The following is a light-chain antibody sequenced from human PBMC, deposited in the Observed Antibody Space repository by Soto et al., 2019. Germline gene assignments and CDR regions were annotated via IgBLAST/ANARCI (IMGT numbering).Light chain of an antibody. CDR1: QSVSSN. CDR2: GAS. CDR3: QKYYDWPLT. J-gene: IGKJ5*01. Sequence: IVLKHSPGTLSLSEGERVTQSWRVSQSVSSNYLAWYQQRPGQAPRLLIYGASTRATGIPARFSGSGSGTEFTLTISSLQSEDSAVYYCQKYYDWPLTFGGGTRLEIK. V-gene: IGKV3-15*01.